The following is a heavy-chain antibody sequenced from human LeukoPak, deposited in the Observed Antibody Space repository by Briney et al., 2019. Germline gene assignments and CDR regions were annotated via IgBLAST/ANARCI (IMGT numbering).Heavy chain of an antibody. Sequence: PGGSLRLSCAASGFTFSSYWMHWVRQAPGEGLMWVSRTNRDGRDTIYADSVRGRFTISRDNAENTLYLRMSSLRADDTAVYYCARDYHGSIDYWGQGTLVAVSS. CDR3: ARDYHGSIDY. V-gene: IGHV3-74*01. CDR2: TNRDGRDT. CDR1: GFTFSSYW. D-gene: IGHD3-10*01. J-gene: IGHJ4*02.